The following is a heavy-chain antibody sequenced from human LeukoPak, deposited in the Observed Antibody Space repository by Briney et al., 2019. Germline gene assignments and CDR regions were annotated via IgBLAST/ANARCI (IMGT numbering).Heavy chain of an antibody. J-gene: IGHJ4*02. Sequence: GGSLRLSCEASGFTFSTYWMTWVRQAPGKGLEWVANIKQDGSEKSAVDSVEGRFTISRDNAKNSLYLQMNSLRAEDSAVYYCARGVQYYDFLTGYYPAPSHFDHWGQGALVTVSS. D-gene: IGHD3-9*01. CDR1: GFTFSTYW. V-gene: IGHV3-7*01. CDR3: ARGVQYYDFLTGYYPAPSHFDH. CDR2: IKQDGSEK.